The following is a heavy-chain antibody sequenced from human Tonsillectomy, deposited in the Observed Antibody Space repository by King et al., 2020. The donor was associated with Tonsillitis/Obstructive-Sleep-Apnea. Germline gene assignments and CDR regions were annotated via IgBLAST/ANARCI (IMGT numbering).Heavy chain of an antibody. CDR2: IKEDGSEK. V-gene: IGHV3-7*03. CDR1: GFTFSNFW. J-gene: IGHJ3*02. D-gene: IGHD3-22*01. CDR3: ARVLDYYDSSGYRAFDI. Sequence: VQLVESGGGLVQPGGSLRLSCAASGFTFSNFWMSWVRQAPGKGLEWVTNIKEDGSEKYHVDSVKGRFTISRDNAKNSLYLQMNSLRAEDTAVYYCARVLDYYDSSGYRAFDIWGQGTMVTVSS.